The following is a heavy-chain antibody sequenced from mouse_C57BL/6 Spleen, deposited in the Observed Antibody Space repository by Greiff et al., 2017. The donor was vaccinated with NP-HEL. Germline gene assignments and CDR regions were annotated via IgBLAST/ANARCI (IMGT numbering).Heavy chain of an antibody. Sequence: VQLQQSGAELVKPGASVKISCKASGYAFSRYWMNWVKQRPGKGLEWIGQLYPGDGATHYNGKFTGKATLTADKSSSTAYMQLSSLTSEDSAVYFCARGPSGGYWGQGTTLTVSS. D-gene: IGHD1-3*01. CDR2: LYPGDGAT. V-gene: IGHV1-80*01. J-gene: IGHJ2*01. CDR3: ARGPSGGY. CDR1: GYAFSRYW.